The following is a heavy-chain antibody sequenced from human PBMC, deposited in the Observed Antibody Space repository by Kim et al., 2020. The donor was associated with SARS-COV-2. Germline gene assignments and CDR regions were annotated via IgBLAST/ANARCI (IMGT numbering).Heavy chain of an antibody. CDR1: GFTFSDYY. D-gene: IGHD2-2*02. CDR2: ISMYSTYT. J-gene: IGHJ6*02. V-gene: IGHV3-11*06. Sequence: GGSLRLSCAASGFTFSDYYMSWIRQAPGKGLEWVSYISMYSTYTNYPDSVKGRFTISRDNAKNSLYLQMNSLRAEDTAVYYCARHKGRCSSTSCYTYHMDVWGQGTTVTVPS. CDR3: ARHKGRCSSTSCYTYHMDV.